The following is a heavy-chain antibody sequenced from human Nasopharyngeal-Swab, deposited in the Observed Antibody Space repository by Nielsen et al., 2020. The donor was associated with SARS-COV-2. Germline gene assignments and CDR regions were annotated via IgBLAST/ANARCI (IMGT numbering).Heavy chain of an antibody. V-gene: IGHV3-33*08. CDR2: IWYDGSNK. CDR3: ARDGCSSTSCYGAMYYYYYMDV. CDR1: GFTFSSYG. Sequence: GESLKISCAASGFTFSSYGMHWVRQAPGKGLEWVAVIWYDGSNKYYADPVKGRFTISRDNSKNTLYLQMNSLRAEDTAVYYCARDGCSSTSCYGAMYYYYYMDVWGKGTTVTVSS. D-gene: IGHD2-2*01. J-gene: IGHJ6*03.